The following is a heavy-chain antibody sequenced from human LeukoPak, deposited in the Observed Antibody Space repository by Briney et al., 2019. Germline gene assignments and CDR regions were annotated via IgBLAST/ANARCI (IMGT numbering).Heavy chain of an antibody. CDR1: GGTFSSYA. Sequence: GSVKVSCKASGGTFSSYAISWVRQAPGQGLEWMGWMNPNSGNTAYAQKFQGRVAMTRNTSISTAYMELSSLRSDDTAVYYCASGYSYGGAHFDYWGQGTLVTVSS. CDR2: MNPNSGNT. V-gene: IGHV1-8*02. CDR3: ASGYSYGGAHFDY. J-gene: IGHJ4*02. D-gene: IGHD5-18*01.